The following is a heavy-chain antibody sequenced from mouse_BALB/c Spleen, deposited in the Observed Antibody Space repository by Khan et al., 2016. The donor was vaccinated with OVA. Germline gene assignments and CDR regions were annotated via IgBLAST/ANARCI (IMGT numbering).Heavy chain of an antibody. Sequence: EVELVESGGDLVKPGGSLKLSCAASGCTFSSYGMSWVRQTPDKRLEWVATISSGGNYTYYPDSVKGRFTISRDNAKNTLYLQMSSLKSEDTAMYFCATLYFYGSRGYFDYWGQGTTLTVSS. D-gene: IGHD1-1*01. CDR3: ATLYFYGSRGYFDY. V-gene: IGHV5-6*01. J-gene: IGHJ2*01. CDR1: GCTFSSYG. CDR2: ISSGGNYT.